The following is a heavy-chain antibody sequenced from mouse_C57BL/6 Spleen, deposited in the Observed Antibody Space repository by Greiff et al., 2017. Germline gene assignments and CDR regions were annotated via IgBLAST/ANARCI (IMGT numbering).Heavy chain of an antibody. CDR2: IYPGDGDT. Sequence: QVQLQQSGAELVKPGASVKISCKASGYAFSSYWMNWVKQRPGKGLEWIGQIYPGDGDTNYNGKFKGKATLTADKSSSTAYLQLSSLTSEDSAVYFCARSDPRRYFDYWGKGTTLTVSS. CDR1: GYAFSSYW. CDR3: ARSDPRRYFDY. V-gene: IGHV1-80*01. J-gene: IGHJ2*01. D-gene: IGHD2-12*01.